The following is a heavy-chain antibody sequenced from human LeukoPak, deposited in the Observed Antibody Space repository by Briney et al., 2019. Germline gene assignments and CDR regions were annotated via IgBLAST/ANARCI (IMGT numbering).Heavy chain of an antibody. CDR2: ISGSGGYT. V-gene: IGHV3-23*01. D-gene: IGHD5-12*01. CDR3: AKNWGATIYYAFDI. J-gene: IGHJ3*02. Sequence: GGSLRLSCAASGFTFDDYAMHWVRQAPGKGLEWVSAISGSGGYTYYADSVKGRFTISRDNSKNTLYLQMNSLRAEDTAVYYCAKNWGATIYYAFDIWGQGTMVTVSS. CDR1: GFTFDDYA.